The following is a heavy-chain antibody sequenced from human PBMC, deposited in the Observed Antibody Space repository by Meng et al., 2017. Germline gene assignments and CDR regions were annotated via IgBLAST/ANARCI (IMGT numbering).Heavy chain of an antibody. V-gene: IGHV1-2*06. CDR3: ASAGLKMATALDY. CDR1: GYTFTGYY. D-gene: IGHD5-24*01. CDR2: INPNSGGT. Sequence: VQLVQSGAEVKKPGASVKVSCKASGYTFTGYYMHWVRQAPGQGLEWMGRINPNSGGTNYAQKFQGRVTITADESTSTAYMELSSLRSEDTAVYYCASAGLKMATALDYWGQGTLVTVSS. J-gene: IGHJ4*02.